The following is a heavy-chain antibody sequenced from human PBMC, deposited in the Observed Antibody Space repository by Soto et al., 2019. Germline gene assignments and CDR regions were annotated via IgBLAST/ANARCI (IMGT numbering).Heavy chain of an antibody. CDR2: TFYRSKWYN. Sequence: PSQTLSLTCAISGDSVSSNSAAWSWIRQSPSRGPEWLGRTFYRSKWYNDYAVSVKGRITINPDTSKNLFSLQLNSVTPEDTAVYYCAKVEGNHYYHYVMDVWAQRSTVTVSS. J-gene: IGHJ6*02. D-gene: IGHD1-1*01. CDR1: GDSVSSNSAA. CDR3: AKVEGNHYYHYVMDV. V-gene: IGHV6-1*01.